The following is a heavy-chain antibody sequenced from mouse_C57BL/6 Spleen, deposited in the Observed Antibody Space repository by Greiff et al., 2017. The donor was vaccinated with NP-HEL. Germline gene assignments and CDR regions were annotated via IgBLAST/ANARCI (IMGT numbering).Heavy chain of an antibody. V-gene: IGHV3-6*01. D-gene: IGHD3-2*02. Sequence: EVKLLESGPGLVKPSQSLSLTCSVTGYSFTSCYYWNLIRQPPGNQLEWMGYISYDGSNNYNPSLKNRISITRDTSKNKFFLKLNSVTTEDTATYYSARGSGYEDFDYWGQGTTLTVSS. CDR1: GYSFTSCYY. CDR2: ISYDGSN. CDR3: ARGSGYEDFDY. J-gene: IGHJ2*01.